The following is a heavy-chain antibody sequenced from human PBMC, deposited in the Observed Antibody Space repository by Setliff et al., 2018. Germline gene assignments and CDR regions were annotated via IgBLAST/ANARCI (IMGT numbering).Heavy chain of an antibody. Sequence: SVKVSCKASGYTFTSYGISCVRQAPGQGLEWMGAIIPVLGMTDYAQKFQGRLTITADQSTTTVYMELSSLRFDDTALYYCARGPSPTVTPSRLIYFYHMDVWGTGTTVTVSS. J-gene: IGHJ6*03. V-gene: IGHV1-69*10. CDR1: GYTFTSYG. CDR2: IIPVLGMT. D-gene: IGHD4-17*01. CDR3: ARGPSPTVTPSRLIYFYHMDV.